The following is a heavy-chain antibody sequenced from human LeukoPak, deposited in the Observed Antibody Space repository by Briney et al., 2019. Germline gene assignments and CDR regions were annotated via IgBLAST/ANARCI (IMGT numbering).Heavy chain of an antibody. J-gene: IGHJ3*02. Sequence: ASVKVSCKASVYTFTSYGISWVRQAPGQGLEWMGWISAYNGNTNYAQKLQGRVTMTTDTSTSTAYMELRSLRSDDTAVYYCALTTVTTDDAFDIWGQGTMVTVSS. D-gene: IGHD4-17*01. CDR2: ISAYNGNT. V-gene: IGHV1-18*01. CDR3: ALTTVTTDDAFDI. CDR1: VYTFTSYG.